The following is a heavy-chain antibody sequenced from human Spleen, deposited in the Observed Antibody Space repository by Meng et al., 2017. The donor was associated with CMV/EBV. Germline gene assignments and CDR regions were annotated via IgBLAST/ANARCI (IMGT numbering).Heavy chain of an antibody. V-gene: IGHV3-9*01. CDR1: GFKFDDKA. D-gene: IGHD3-16*01. J-gene: IGHJ4*02. Sequence: SLKISCAASGFKFDDKAMHWVRQAPGKGLEWVSSISWKSGSIAYADSVKGRFTISRDNAKNYLYLQMNSVTAGDTALYYCAKEGVGGFDYWGQGTLVTVSS. CDR3: AKEGVGGFDY. CDR2: ISWKSGSI.